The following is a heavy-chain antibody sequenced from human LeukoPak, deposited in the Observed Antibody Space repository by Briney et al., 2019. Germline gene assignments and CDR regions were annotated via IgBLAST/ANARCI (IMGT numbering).Heavy chain of an antibody. Sequence: GESLKISCKGSGYSFTSYWIGWVRQMPGKGLEWMGIIYPGDSDTRYSPSFQGQVTISADKSISTAYLQWSSLKASDTAMYYCARRYYSSTSCNTPFDPWGQGTLVTVSS. CDR2: IYPGDSDT. CDR1: GYSFTSYW. D-gene: IGHD2-2*02. V-gene: IGHV5-51*01. J-gene: IGHJ5*02. CDR3: ARRYYSSTSCNTPFDP.